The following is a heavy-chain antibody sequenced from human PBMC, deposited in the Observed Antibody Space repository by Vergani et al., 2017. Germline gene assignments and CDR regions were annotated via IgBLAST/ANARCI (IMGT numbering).Heavy chain of an antibody. CDR2: VEDSGYF. D-gene: IGHD1-14*01. J-gene: IGHJ4*02. CDR3: ARSIVSRNPPDYFDN. Sequence: QVQLQESGPGLVRPSETLSLTCTGSGGSLSGDYWNWIRQTPGEGLEWIGYVEDSGYFNYNPSLKTRVSMSSDTSNNQFSLMLSSVTVADTAVYYCARSIVSRNPPDYFDNWGQGTLVTVCS. V-gene: IGHV4-59*01. CDR1: GGSLSGDY.